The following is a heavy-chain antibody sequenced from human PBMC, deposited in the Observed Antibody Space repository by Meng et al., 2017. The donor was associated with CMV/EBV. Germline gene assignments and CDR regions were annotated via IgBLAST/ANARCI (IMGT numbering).Heavy chain of an antibody. Sequence: GPTLVKPTQTLTLTCTFSGFSLSTRGLCVSWVRQPPGKALEWLALIDWDDDKYYSTSLKTRLTISKDTSKNQVVLTMTNMDPVDTATYYCARIRGYCSSTSCYYYFDYWGQGTLVTVSS. CDR1: GFSLSTRGLC. V-gene: IGHV2-70*20. CDR3: ARIRGYCSSTSCYYYFDY. J-gene: IGHJ4*02. CDR2: IDWDDDK. D-gene: IGHD2-2*01.